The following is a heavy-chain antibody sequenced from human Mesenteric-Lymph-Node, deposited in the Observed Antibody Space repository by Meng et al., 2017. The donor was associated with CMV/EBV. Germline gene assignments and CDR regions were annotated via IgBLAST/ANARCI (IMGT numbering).Heavy chain of an antibody. J-gene: IGHJ4*02. Sequence: SGFTFRSDCMHWVLQAPGKGLEWVAVIWYDGSNKYYADSVKGRFTISRDNSKNTLYLQMNSLRAEDTAVYYCAKSMDILTGYYTDYWGQGTLVTVSS. CDR1: GFTFRSDC. CDR3: AKSMDILTGYYTDY. V-gene: IGHV3-33*06. CDR2: IWYDGSNK. D-gene: IGHD3-9*01.